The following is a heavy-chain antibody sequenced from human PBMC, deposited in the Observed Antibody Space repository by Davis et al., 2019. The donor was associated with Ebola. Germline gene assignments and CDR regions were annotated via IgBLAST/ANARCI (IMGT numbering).Heavy chain of an antibody. D-gene: IGHD1-26*01. CDR2: FRSKIDGDAT. CDR3: TRGRWELLI. Sequence: GGSLRLSCAASGFILSGSSLHWVRQASGKGLEWVGRFRSKIDGDATSYGASVEGRFTISRDDSKNTAYLQMNSLKTEDTAVYYCTRGRWELLIWGQGTLVTVSS. V-gene: IGHV3-73*01. CDR1: GFILSGSS. J-gene: IGHJ4*02.